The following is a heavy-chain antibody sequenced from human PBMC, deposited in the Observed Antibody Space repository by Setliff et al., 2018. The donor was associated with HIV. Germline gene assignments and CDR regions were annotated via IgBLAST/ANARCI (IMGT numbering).Heavy chain of an antibody. Sequence: PSETLSPTCSVSGGSIRSGSYYWSWIRQPAGKGLEWIGHIYSTGGTRYNPSLESRLTILVDTSRNQFSLNLSSVTAADTAVYYCARAAYSGTYVWEPATDLWGRGTLVTVSS. D-gene: IGHD1-26*01. J-gene: IGHJ2*01. CDR3: ARAAYSGTYVWEPATDL. CDR2: IYSTGGT. CDR1: GGSIRSGSYY. V-gene: IGHV4-61*09.